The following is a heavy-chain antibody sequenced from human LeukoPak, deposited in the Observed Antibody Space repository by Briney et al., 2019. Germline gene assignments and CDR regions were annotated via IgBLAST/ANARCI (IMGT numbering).Heavy chain of an antibody. Sequence: SETLSLTCAASGGSISSSNWWSWVRPPPGKGLEWIGEIYHSGSTNYNPSLKSRVTISVDKSKNQFSLKLSSVTAADTAVYYCAAAGGDGYNYFDYWGQGTLVTVSS. D-gene: IGHD5-24*01. CDR1: GGSISSSNW. V-gene: IGHV4-4*02. CDR2: IYHSGST. J-gene: IGHJ4*02. CDR3: AAAGGDGYNYFDY.